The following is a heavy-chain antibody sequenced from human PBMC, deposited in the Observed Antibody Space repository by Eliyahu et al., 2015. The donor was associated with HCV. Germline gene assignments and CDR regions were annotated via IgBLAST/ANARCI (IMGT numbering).Heavy chain of an antibody. J-gene: IGHJ5*02. V-gene: IGHV3-11*01. CDR2: ISSSGSTI. CDR3: ARDIEVVTAIPAHWFDP. D-gene: IGHD2-21*02. Sequence: QVQLVESGGGLVKPGGSLRLSCAASGFTFSDYYMSWXRQAPGKGLGWVSYISSSGSTIYYADSVKGRFTISRDNAKNSLYLQMNSLRAEDTAVYYCARDIEVVTAIPAHWFDPWGQGTLVTVSS. CDR1: GFTFSDYY.